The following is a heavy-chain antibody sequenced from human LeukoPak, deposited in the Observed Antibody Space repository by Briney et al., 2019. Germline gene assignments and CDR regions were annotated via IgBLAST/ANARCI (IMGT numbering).Heavy chain of an antibody. CDR3: AKDPTPKENYDSSGGYFDY. D-gene: IGHD3-22*01. Sequence: PGGSLRLSCAASGFTFSSYAMGWVRQAPGKGLEWVSAISGSGGSTYYADSVKGRFTISRDNSKNTLYLQMNSLRAEDTAVYYCAKDPTPKENYDSSGGYFDYWGQGTLVTVSS. J-gene: IGHJ4*02. V-gene: IGHV3-23*01. CDR1: GFTFSSYA. CDR2: ISGSGGST.